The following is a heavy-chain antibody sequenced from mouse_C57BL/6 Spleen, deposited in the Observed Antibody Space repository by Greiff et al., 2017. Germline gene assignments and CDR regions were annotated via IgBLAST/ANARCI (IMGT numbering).Heavy chain of an antibody. Sequence: EVKVEESGGGLVKPGGSLKLSCAASGFTFSSYTMSWVRQTPEKRLEWVATISGGGGNTYYPDSVKGRFTISRDNAKNTLYLQMSSLRSEDTALYYCARQGYYGSSYFDYWGQGTTLTFSS. CDR3: ARQGYYGSSYFDY. D-gene: IGHD1-1*01. V-gene: IGHV5-9*01. J-gene: IGHJ2*01. CDR2: ISGGGGNT. CDR1: GFTFSSYT.